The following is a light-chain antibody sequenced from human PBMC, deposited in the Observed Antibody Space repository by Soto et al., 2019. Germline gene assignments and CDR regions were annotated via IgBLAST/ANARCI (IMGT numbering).Light chain of an antibody. Sequence: QSVLTQPASVSGSPGQSITISCTGRSSDVGTYNYVSWYQQRPGNAPRLMTYDVTDRPSGVSNRFSGSKSGNTASLTISGLQAEDEGDYYCFSPTSSPSSGTLYVFGTGTKLTVL. V-gene: IGLV2-14*01. CDR1: SSDVGTYNY. CDR2: DVT. CDR3: FSPTSSPSSGTLYV. J-gene: IGLJ1*01.